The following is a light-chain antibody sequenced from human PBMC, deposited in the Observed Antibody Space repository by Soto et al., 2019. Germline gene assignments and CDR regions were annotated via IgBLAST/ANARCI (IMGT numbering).Light chain of an antibody. Sequence: QSALTQPPSASGSPGQSVTISCTGTSSDVGGYNDVSWYQQHPGKAPKLMISEVSKRPSGVPDRFSGSKSGNTASLTVSGLQAEDEADYYCSSFAGNSNLVFGGGTKLTVL. J-gene: IGLJ2*01. CDR1: SSDVGGYND. CDR3: SSFAGNSNLV. V-gene: IGLV2-8*01. CDR2: EVS.